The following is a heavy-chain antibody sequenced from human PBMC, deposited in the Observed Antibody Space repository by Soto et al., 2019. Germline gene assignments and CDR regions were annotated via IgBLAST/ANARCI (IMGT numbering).Heavy chain of an antibody. CDR1: GGSISSYY. D-gene: IGHD3-10*01. CDR2: IYYSGST. J-gene: IGHJ6*02. V-gene: IGHV4-59*01. Sequence: PSETLSLTCTVSGGSISSYYWSWIRQPPGKGLEWIGYIYYSGSTNYNPSLKSRVTISVDTSKNQFSLKLSSVTAADTAVYYCARSPLITMVRGGVYYYYYGMDVWGQGTTVTVSS. CDR3: ARSPLITMVRGGVYYYYYGMDV.